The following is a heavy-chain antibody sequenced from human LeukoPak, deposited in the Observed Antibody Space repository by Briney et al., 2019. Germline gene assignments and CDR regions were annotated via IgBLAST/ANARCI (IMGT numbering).Heavy chain of an antibody. J-gene: IGHJ4*02. CDR2: ISVSGDDT. CDR3: AKRDTALSKGPDY. V-gene: IGHV3-23*01. D-gene: IGHD5-18*01. Sequence: GGSLRLSCAASGFTFSIYAMSWVRQAPGKGVEWVSVISVSGDDTYYADSVAGRFTISKDSTNNTLYLQMNSLRAEDTAMYYCAKRDTALSKGPDYWGQGTLVTVSS. CDR1: GFTFSIYA.